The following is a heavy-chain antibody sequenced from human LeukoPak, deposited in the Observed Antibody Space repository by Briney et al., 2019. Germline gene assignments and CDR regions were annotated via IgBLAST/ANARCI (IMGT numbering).Heavy chain of an antibody. V-gene: IGHV3-9*01. CDR1: GFTFDDYA. J-gene: IGHJ3*02. CDR3: ARDIHSVAFDI. CDR2: ISWNSGSI. Sequence: GGSLRLSCAASGFTFDDYAMHWVRQAPGKGLEWVSGISWNSGSIGYADSVKGRFTISRDNAKRSVYLQMNSLGVEDTAVYYCARDIHSVAFDIWGQGTMVTASS.